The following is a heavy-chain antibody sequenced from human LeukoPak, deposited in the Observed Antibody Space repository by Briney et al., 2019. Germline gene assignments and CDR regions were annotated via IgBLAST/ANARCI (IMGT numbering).Heavy chain of an antibody. CDR3: AGTTLGYYYYGMDV. D-gene: IGHD3-16*01. V-gene: IGHV1-2*02. CDR1: GYTFTGYY. J-gene: IGHJ6*02. CDR2: INPNSGGT. Sequence: GASVTVSCKASGYTFTGYYMHWVRQAPGQGLEWMGWINPNSGGTNYAQKFQGRVTMTRDTSISTAYMELSRLRSDDTAVYYCAGTTLGYYYYGMDVWGQGTTVTVSS.